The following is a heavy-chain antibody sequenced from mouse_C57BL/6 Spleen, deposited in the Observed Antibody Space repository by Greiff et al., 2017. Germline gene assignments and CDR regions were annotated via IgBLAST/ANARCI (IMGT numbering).Heavy chain of an antibody. J-gene: IGHJ4*01. D-gene: IGHD3-2*02. V-gene: IGHV1-82*01. CDR1: GYAFSSSW. CDR2: IYPGDGDT. CDR3: ARLASSGYGYYAMDY. Sequence: QVLLKQSGPELVKPGASVKISCKASGYAFSSSWMNWVKQRPGKGLEWIGRIYPGDGDTNYNGKFKGKATLTADKSSSTAYMQLSSLTSEDSAVYFCARLASSGYGYYAMDYWGQGTSVTVSS.